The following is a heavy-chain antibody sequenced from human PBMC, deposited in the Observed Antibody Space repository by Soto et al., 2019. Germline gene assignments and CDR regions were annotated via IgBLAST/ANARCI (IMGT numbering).Heavy chain of an antibody. CDR3: ARGVNCSGGSCHGDFDY. D-gene: IGHD2-15*01. Sequence: SETLSLTCTVSGGSISSYYWSWIRQPPGKGLEWIGYIYYSGSTNYNPSLKSRVTISVDTSKNQFSLKLSSVTAADTAVYYCARGVNCSGGSCHGDFDYWGQGTLVTVSS. V-gene: IGHV4-59*01. J-gene: IGHJ4*02. CDR2: IYYSGST. CDR1: GGSISSYY.